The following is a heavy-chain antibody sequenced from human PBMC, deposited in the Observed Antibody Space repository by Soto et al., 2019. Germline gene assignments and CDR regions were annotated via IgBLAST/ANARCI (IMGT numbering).Heavy chain of an antibody. CDR2: INPKSGGT. J-gene: IGHJ3*01. Sequence: QVHLVQSGAEVKKPGASVKVSCKTSGYTFSAYYMHWVRQAPGQGLEWMGWINPKSGGTLYAQKFQGRVTMTRDTSISTAYMELSRLRSDDTAVYFCARLLTEGATFREDAFDLWGQGTKVTVSS. V-gene: IGHV1-2*02. CDR1: GYTFSAYY. D-gene: IGHD3-9*01. CDR3: ARLLTEGATFREDAFDL.